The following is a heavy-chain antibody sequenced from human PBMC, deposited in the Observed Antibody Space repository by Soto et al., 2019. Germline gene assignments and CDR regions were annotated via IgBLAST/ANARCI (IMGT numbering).Heavy chain of an antibody. D-gene: IGHD4-4*01. V-gene: IGHV3-33*01. CDR1: GFTFSSYG. CDR3: AREMSSRSVTTNYYYGMDV. J-gene: IGHJ6*01. CDR2: IWYDGSNK. Sequence: QVQLVESGGGVVQPGRSLRLSCAASGFTFSSYGMHWVRQAPGKGLEWVAVIWYDGSNKYYADSVKGRFTISRDNSKNTLYLQMNSLRAEDTAVYYCAREMSSRSVTTNYYYGMDVW.